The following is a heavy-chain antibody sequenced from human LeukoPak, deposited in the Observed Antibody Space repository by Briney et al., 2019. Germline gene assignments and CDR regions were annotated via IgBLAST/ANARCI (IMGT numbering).Heavy chain of an antibody. D-gene: IGHD3-10*01. Sequence: GGSLRLSCAASGFSVSFNYMTWVRQAPGKGLEWVSVIFSGGSTYYADSVKGRFTISRDNSKNTLYLQMNSLRAGDTAVYYCLWFGSGGFDYWGQGTLVTVSS. CDR3: LWFGSGGFDY. CDR1: GFSVSFNY. J-gene: IGHJ4*02. V-gene: IGHV3-53*01. CDR2: IFSGGST.